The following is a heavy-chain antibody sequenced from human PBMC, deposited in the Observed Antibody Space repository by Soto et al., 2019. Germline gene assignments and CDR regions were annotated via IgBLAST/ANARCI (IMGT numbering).Heavy chain of an antibody. D-gene: IGHD3-10*01. J-gene: IGHJ6*02. Sequence: PSETLSLTCAVYGGSFSGYYWSWIRQPPGKGLEWIGEINHSGSTNYNPSPKSRVTISVDTSKDQFSLKLSSVTAADTAVYYCARDVVLWFGELRDYYGMDVWGQGTTVTVSS. V-gene: IGHV4-34*01. CDR1: GGSFSGYY. CDR3: ARDVVLWFGELRDYYGMDV. CDR2: INHSGST.